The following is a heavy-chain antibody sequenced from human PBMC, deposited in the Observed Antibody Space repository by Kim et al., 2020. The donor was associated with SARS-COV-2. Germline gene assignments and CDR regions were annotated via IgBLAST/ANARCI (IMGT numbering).Heavy chain of an antibody. Sequence: KGRFTISRDNRKTSLYLQMNSLRTEDTALYYCAKEEAIFGVVIFNYMDVWGKGTTVTVSS. D-gene: IGHD3-3*01. CDR3: AKEEAIFGVVIFNYMDV. J-gene: IGHJ6*03. V-gene: IGHV3-43*01.